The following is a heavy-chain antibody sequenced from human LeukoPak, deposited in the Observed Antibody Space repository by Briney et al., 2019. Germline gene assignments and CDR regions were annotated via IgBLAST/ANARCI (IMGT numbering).Heavy chain of an antibody. J-gene: IGHJ4*02. CDR3: ARAPWILFPLFDY. CDR2: INPSGGST. CDR1: GYIFTTQY. Sequence: ASVKVSCKASGYIFTTQYMHWVRQAPGQGLEWMGIINPSGGSTTYAQSFQGRVTMTSDTSTNTVYMELSSLRSEDTALYYCARAPWILFPLFDYWGQGTLVTVSS. V-gene: IGHV1-46*01. D-gene: IGHD3-3*01.